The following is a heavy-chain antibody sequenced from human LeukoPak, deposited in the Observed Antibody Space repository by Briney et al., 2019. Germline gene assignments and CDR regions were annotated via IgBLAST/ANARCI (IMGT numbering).Heavy chain of an antibody. V-gene: IGHV3-33*01. D-gene: IGHD3-3*01. CDR1: GFTFSSYG. CDR2: IWYDGSNK. Sequence: SGGSLTLSCAASGFTFSSYGMHWVRQAPGKGLEWVAVIWYDGSNKYYADSVKGRFTISRGNSKNTLYLQMNSLRAEDTAVYYCASGQYYDLWSGYYVDWGQGTLVTVSA. CDR3: ASGQYYDLWSGYYVD. J-gene: IGHJ4*02.